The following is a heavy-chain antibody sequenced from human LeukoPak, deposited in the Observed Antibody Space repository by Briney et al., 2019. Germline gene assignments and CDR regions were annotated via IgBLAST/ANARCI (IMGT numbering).Heavy chain of an antibody. CDR1: GFTFSSYA. V-gene: IGHV3-30*02. CDR3: AYGGNSGFDY. J-gene: IGHJ4*02. CDR2: IQNDGSNT. Sequence: GGSLRLSCAASGFTFSSYAMHWVRQGPGKGLEWVAFIQNDGSNTYYTDSVKGRFTISRDNIKNTLFLQMGSLRAEDTAVYYCAYGGNSGFDYWGQGTLVTVSS. D-gene: IGHD4-23*01.